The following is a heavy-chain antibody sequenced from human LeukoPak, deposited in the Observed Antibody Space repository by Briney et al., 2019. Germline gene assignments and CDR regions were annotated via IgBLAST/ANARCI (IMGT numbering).Heavy chain of an antibody. CDR1: GGSISSYY. Sequence: PSETLSLTCTVSGGSISSYYWSWIRQPPGKGLEWIGYTYYSGSTNYNPSLKSRATISVDTSKNQFSLKLSSVTAADTAVYYCARVGQQLVPGPIDYRGQGTLVTVSS. D-gene: IGHD6-13*01. J-gene: IGHJ4*02. CDR3: ARVGQQLVPGPIDY. V-gene: IGHV4-59*01. CDR2: TYYSGST.